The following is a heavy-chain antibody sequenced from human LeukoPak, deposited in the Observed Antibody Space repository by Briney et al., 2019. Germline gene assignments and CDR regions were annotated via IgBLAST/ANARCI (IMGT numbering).Heavy chain of an antibody. V-gene: IGHV4-34*01. CDR2: INHSVGT. Sequence: KPSETLSLTCAVYGGSFSGYYWSWIRQPPGKGLGWVGEINHSVGTNYNPSLKSRVTISVDTSKNQSSLKLSSVTAADTAVYYCASWTGIVAAGTGWFDPWGQRTLVTVSS. D-gene: IGHD6-13*01. CDR3: ASWTGIVAAGTGWFDP. J-gene: IGHJ5*02. CDR1: GGSFSGYY.